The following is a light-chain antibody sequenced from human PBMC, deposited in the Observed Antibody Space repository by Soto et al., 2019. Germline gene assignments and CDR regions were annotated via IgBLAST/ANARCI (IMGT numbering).Light chain of an antibody. CDR2: DAS. J-gene: IGKJ4*01. V-gene: IGKV3-11*01. Sequence: DIVLTQSPATLSLSPWERATLSCMASQSVSNFLAWYQQKPGQAPRLLIYDASNRATGIPARSSGSGFGTDFTLTISSLEPEDFAMYYCQQHGSSPLTFGGGTKVDI. CDR3: QQHGSSPLT. CDR1: QSVSNF.